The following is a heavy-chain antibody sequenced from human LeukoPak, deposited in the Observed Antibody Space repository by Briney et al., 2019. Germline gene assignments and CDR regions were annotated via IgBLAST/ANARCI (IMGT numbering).Heavy chain of an antibody. D-gene: IGHD1-26*01. CDR3: ARDGSVGVGATVRNYYYYYYMDV. Sequence: ASVKVSCKASGGTFSSYAISWVRQAPGQGLEWMGGIIPIFGTANYAQKFQGRVTITADKSTSTAYMELSSLRSDDTAVYYCARDGSVGVGATVRNYYYYYYMDVWGKGTTVTISS. J-gene: IGHJ6*03. CDR1: GGTFSSYA. V-gene: IGHV1-69*06. CDR2: IIPIFGTA.